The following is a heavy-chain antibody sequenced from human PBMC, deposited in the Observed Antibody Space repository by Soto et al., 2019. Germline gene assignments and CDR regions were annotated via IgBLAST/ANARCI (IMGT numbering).Heavy chain of an antibody. CDR3: AGGNCAGDCYFDY. CDR2: INSGGGNT. J-gene: IGHJ4*02. Sequence: QVQLVQSGTEVKKPGASVKISCKASGYTFTGYYIYWVRQAPGQGLEFMGAINSGGGNTDYAQKFQGRVTVTRDTSTSTVYMELTSLRFDDTAVYYCAGGNCAGDCYFDYWGQGPLVSVSS. V-gene: IGHV1-46*01. CDR1: GYTFTGYY. D-gene: IGHD2-21*02.